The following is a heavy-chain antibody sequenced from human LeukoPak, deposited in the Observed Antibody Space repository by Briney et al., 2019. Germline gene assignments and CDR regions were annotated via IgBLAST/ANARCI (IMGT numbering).Heavy chain of an antibody. CDR2: ISSSSSYI. D-gene: IGHD3-3*01. CDR1: GFTFSSYS. J-gene: IGHJ4*02. CDR3: ARAKSVRYDFWSGHPEPYYFDY. Sequence: PGGSLRLSCAASGFTFSSYSMNWVRQAPGKGLEWVSSISSSSSYIYYADSVKGRFTISRDNAKNSLYLQMNSLRAEDTAVYYCARAKSVRYDFWSGHPEPYYFDYWGQGTLVTVSS. V-gene: IGHV3-21*01.